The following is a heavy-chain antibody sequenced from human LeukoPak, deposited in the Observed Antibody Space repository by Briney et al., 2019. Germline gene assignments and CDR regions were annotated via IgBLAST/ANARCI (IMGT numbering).Heavy chain of an antibody. J-gene: IGHJ5*02. D-gene: IGHD6-19*01. CDR1: GFSLSTSGMC. V-gene: IGHV2-70*11. CDR3: ARTTKYSSGGWWFDP. Sequence: ESGPALVKPTQTLTLTCTFSGFSLSTSGMCVSWIRQPPGKALEWLARIDWDDDKYYSTSLKTRLTISKDTSKNQVVLTMTNMDPVDTATYYCARTTKYSSGGWWFDPWGQGTLVTVSS. CDR2: IDWDDDK.